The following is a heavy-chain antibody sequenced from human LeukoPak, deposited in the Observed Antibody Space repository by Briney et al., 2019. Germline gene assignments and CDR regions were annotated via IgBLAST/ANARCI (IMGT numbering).Heavy chain of an antibody. Sequence: GASVKVSCKASGYTFTGYYMHWVRQAPVQGLEGMGRSNPNSGGTNYAQRFKASVTMTRDTSISTAYMELRRLTSDDTAVYYCARIPEYSSSRSPIVYFDYWGQGTLVTVSS. V-gene: IGHV1-2*06. CDR1: GYTFTGYY. J-gene: IGHJ4*02. D-gene: IGHD6-6*01. CDR3: ARIPEYSSSRSPIVYFDY. CDR2: SNPNSGGT.